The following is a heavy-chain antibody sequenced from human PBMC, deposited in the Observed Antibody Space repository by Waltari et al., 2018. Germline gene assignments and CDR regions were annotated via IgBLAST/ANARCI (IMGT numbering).Heavy chain of an antibody. CDR3: TKSSTSTRGFDY. CDR1: GFTFDDYA. V-gene: IGHV3-9*01. CDR2: ISWNSGSI. D-gene: IGHD2-2*01. J-gene: IGHJ4*02. Sequence: EVQLVESGGGLVQPGRSLRLSCAASGFTFDDYAMHWVRQAPGKGLEWVSGISWNSGSIGYADSVKGRFTISRDNAKNSLYLQMNSLRAEDTALYYCTKSSTSTRGFDYWGQGTLVTVSS.